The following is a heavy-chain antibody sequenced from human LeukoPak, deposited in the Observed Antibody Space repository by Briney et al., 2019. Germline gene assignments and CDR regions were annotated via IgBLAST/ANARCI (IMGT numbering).Heavy chain of an antibody. CDR1: GGSISNTNW. Sequence: SETLSLTCGVSGGSISNTNWWTWVRQPPGKGLEWIGYIYYSGSANYNPSLKSRVTISVDTSKNQFSLKLSSVTAADTAVYYCARSYGSGNYFDYWGQGTLVTVSS. J-gene: IGHJ4*02. D-gene: IGHD3-10*01. CDR3: ARSYGSGNYFDY. CDR2: IYYSGSA. V-gene: IGHV4-4*02.